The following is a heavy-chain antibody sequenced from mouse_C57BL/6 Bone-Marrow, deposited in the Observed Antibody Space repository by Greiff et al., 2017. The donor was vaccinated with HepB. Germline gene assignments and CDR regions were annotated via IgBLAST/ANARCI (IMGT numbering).Heavy chain of an antibody. Sequence: VQLQQSGPELVKPGASVKISCKASGYAFSSSWMNWVKQRPGKGLEWIGRIYPGDGDTNYNGKFKGKATLTADKSSSTAYMQLSSLTSEDSAVYFCARSDYYGSSWFAYWGQGTLVTVSA. CDR1: GYAFSSSW. CDR3: ARSDYYGSSWFAY. CDR2: IYPGDGDT. D-gene: IGHD1-1*01. J-gene: IGHJ3*01. V-gene: IGHV1-82*01.